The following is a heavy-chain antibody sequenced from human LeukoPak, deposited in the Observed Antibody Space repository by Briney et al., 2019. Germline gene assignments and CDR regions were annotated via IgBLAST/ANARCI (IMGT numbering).Heavy chain of an antibody. J-gene: IGHJ4*02. V-gene: IGHV3-7*01. CDR2: IKQDGSEK. CDR3: ARVRGGQLERLDY. D-gene: IGHD1-1*01. Sequence: GGSLRLSCAASGFTFSDYYMSWVRQAPGKGLEWVANIKQDGSEKYYVDSVKGRFTISRDNAKNSLYLQMNSLRAEDTAVYYCARVRGGQLERLDYWGQGTLVTVSS. CDR1: GFTFSDYY.